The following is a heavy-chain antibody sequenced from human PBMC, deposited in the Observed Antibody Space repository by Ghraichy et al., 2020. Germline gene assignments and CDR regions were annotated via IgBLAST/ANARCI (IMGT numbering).Heavy chain of an antibody. CDR2: INHSGST. D-gene: IGHD4-23*01. Sequence: SETLSLTCAVYGGSFSGYYWSWIRQPPGKGLEWIGEINHSGSTNYNPSLKSRVTISVDTSKNQFSLKLSSVTAADTAVYYCARYGKAVAKFDYWGQGTLVTVSS. CDR1: GGSFSGYY. CDR3: ARYGKAVAKFDY. V-gene: IGHV4-34*01. J-gene: IGHJ4*02.